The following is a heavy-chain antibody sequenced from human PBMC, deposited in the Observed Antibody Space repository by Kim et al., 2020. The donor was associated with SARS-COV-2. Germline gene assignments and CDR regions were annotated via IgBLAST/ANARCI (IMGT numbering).Heavy chain of an antibody. Sequence: ASVTVSCKVSGYTLTELSMHWVRQAPGKGLEWMGGFDPEDGETIYAQKFQGRVTMTEDTSTDTAYMELSSLRSEDTAVYYCATGDIVVTFYDYWGQGTLVTVSS. CDR1: GYTLTELS. J-gene: IGHJ4*02. V-gene: IGHV1-24*01. D-gene: IGHD5-12*01. CDR3: ATGDIVVTFYDY. CDR2: FDPEDGET.